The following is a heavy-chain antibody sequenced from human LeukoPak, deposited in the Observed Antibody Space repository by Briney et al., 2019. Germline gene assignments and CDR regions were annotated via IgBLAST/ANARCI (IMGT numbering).Heavy chain of an antibody. CDR1: GGTFSSYA. D-gene: IGHD3-10*01. Sequence: SVKVSCKASGGTFSSYAISWVRQAPGQGLEWMGGIIPIFGTVNYAQKFQGRVTITADESTSTAYMELSSLRSEDTAVYYCASRGYGSGSYYGSDYWGQGTLVTVSS. J-gene: IGHJ4*02. CDR2: IIPIFGTV. CDR3: ASRGYGSGSYYGSDY. V-gene: IGHV1-69*13.